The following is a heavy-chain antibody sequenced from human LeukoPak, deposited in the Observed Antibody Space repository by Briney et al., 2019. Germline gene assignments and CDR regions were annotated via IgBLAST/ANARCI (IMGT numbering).Heavy chain of an antibody. CDR3: ARFRPYYYDSSGRRYYFDY. Sequence: SETLSLTCAVYGGSFSGYYWSWIRQPPGKGLEWIGKINHSGSTNYNPSLKSRVTISVDTSKNQFSLKLSSVTAADTAVYYCARFRPYYYDSSGRRYYFDYWGQGTLVTVSS. CDR2: INHSGST. D-gene: IGHD3-22*01. CDR1: GGSFSGYY. J-gene: IGHJ4*02. V-gene: IGHV4-34*01.